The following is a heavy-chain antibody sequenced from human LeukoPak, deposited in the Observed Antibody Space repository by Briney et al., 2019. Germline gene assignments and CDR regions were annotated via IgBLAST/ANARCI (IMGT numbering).Heavy chain of an antibody. CDR2: IYSGGST. CDR1: GFTLTDYY. Sequence: PGGSLRLSCAASGFTLTDYYMSWVRQAPGKGLEWVSVIYSGGSTYYADSVKGRFTISRDNSKNTLYLQMNSLRAEDTAVYYCARDGQFSCWGQGTLVTVSS. J-gene: IGHJ4*02. CDR3: ARDGQFSC. V-gene: IGHV3-53*01. D-gene: IGHD5-24*01.